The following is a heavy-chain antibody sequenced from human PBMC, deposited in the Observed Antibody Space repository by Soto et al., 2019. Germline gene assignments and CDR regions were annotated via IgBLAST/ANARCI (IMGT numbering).Heavy chain of an antibody. Sequence: QVQLVESGGGVVQPGRSLRLSCAASGFTFSSYGMHWVRQAPGKGLEWVAVIWYDGSNKYYADSVKGRFTISRDNSKDALYLEMNSLRGEDTAVYYCASGYGDYGGDAFDIWGQGTMVTFSS. V-gene: IGHV3-33*01. D-gene: IGHD4-17*01. CDR3: ASGYGDYGGDAFDI. CDR1: GFTFSSYG. J-gene: IGHJ3*02. CDR2: IWYDGSNK.